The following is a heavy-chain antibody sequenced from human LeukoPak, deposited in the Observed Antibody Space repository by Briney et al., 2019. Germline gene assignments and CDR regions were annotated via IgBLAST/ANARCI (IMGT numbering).Heavy chain of an antibody. CDR3: ARLAYCGGDCYSGSVFDY. J-gene: IGHJ4*02. CDR2: IYPGDSDT. D-gene: IGHD2-21*02. Sequence: GESLKISCKGSGYSFTSYWIGWVRQMPGKGLEWMGIIYPGDSDTRYSPSSQGQVTISADKSISTAYLQWSSLKASDTAMYYCARLAYCGGDCYSGSVFDYWGQGTLVTASS. CDR1: GYSFTSYW. V-gene: IGHV5-51*01.